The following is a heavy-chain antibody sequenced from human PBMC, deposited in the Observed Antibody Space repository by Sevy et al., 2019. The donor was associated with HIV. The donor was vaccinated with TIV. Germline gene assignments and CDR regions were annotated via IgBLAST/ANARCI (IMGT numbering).Heavy chain of an antibody. D-gene: IGHD3-22*01. CDR2: ISGSGTRT. CDR3: AKGGVGHYEPDEIGYYFYYYNMDV. J-gene: IGHJ6*03. CDR1: GFSFDSYG. Sequence: GGSLRLSCAVSGFSFDSYGMTWVRQAPGKGLEWVSGISGSGTRTYYADSVKGRFIISRDNSKNTLYLQMNSLRSKDTAIHYGAKGGVGHYEPDEIGYYFYYYNMDVWGKGTTVTVSS. V-gene: IGHV3-23*01.